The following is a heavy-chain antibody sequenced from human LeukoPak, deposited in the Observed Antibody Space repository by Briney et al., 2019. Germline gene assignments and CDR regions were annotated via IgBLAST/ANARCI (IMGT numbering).Heavy chain of an antibody. CDR2: ISSSSSYI. Sequence: GGSLRLSCAASGFTFSSYSMNWVRQAPGKGLGWVSSISSSSSYIYYADSVKGRFTISRDNAKNSLYLQMNSLRAEDTAVYYCARVGLEWLLTPSQYYFYYWGQGTLVTVSS. D-gene: IGHD3-3*01. V-gene: IGHV3-21*01. CDR3: ARVGLEWLLTPSQYYFYY. CDR1: GFTFSSYS. J-gene: IGHJ4*02.